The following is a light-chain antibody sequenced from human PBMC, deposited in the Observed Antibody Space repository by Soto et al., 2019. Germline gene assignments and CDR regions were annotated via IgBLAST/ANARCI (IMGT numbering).Light chain of an antibody. CDR2: DAS. Sequence: EIVLTQSPGTLSLSPGERATLSFRASQSVSSSYLAWYQQKPGQAPRLLIYDASSRATGIPDRFSGSGSGTDFTLTISRLEPEDFAVYYCQQYGSSGTFGQGTNVDI. CDR3: QQYGSSGT. V-gene: IGKV3-20*01. CDR1: QSVSSSY. J-gene: IGKJ1*01.